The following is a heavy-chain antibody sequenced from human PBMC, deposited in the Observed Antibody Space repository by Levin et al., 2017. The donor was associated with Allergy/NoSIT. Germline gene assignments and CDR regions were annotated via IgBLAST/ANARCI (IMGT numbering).Heavy chain of an antibody. CDR3: ARVRTFRGYSGYVYCYFDY. CDR1: GGSISSYY. J-gene: IGHJ4*02. Sequence: GSLRLSCTVSGGSISSYYWSWIRQPPGKGLEWIGYIYYSGSTNYNPSLKSRVTISVDTSKNQFSLKLSSVTAADTAVYYCARVRTFRGYSGYVYCYFDYWGQGTLVTVSS. V-gene: IGHV4-59*01. CDR2: IYYSGST. D-gene: IGHD5-12*01.